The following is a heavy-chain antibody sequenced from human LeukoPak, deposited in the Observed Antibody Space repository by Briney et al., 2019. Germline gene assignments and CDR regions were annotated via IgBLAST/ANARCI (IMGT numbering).Heavy chain of an antibody. J-gene: IGHJ4*02. D-gene: IGHD1-26*01. Sequence: ASANVSCKASGGTFSIYAISWVRQAPGQGLEWMGGIIPICGTANYAQKFQGRVTITADESTSTAYMELSSLRSEDTAVYYCARAVKGIVGATTWGYFDYWGQGTLVTVSS. CDR2: IIPICGTA. CDR3: ARAVKGIVGATTWGYFDY. V-gene: IGHV1-69*13. CDR1: GGTFSIYA.